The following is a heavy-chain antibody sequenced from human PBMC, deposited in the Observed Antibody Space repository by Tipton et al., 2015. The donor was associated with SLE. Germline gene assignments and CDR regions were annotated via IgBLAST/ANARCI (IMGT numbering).Heavy chain of an antibody. CDR3: VRELDTFDI. CDR2: SYYNGNT. CDR1: GGSLSSYY. V-gene: IGHV4-59*12. Sequence: TLSLTCTVSGGSLSSYYWTWIRQPPGKGLEWMGFSYYNGNTKSNPSLKSRVIISVDTSKNQFSLKLNSVTAADTAVYYCVRELDTFDIWAQGTIVTVSS. J-gene: IGHJ3*02.